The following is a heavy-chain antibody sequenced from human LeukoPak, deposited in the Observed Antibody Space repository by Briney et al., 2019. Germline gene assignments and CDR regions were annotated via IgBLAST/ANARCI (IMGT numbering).Heavy chain of an antibody. CDR3: AKDRRPNSYSSSWLDY. D-gene: IGHD6-13*01. V-gene: IGHV3-30*04. Sequence: QTGGSLRLSCAASGFTFSSYAMHWVRQAPGKGLEWVAVISYDGSNKYYADSVKGRFTISRDNPENTLYLQMNSLRAEDTAVYYCAKDRRPNSYSSSWLDYWGQGTLITVSS. J-gene: IGHJ4*02. CDR1: GFTFSSYA. CDR2: ISYDGSNK.